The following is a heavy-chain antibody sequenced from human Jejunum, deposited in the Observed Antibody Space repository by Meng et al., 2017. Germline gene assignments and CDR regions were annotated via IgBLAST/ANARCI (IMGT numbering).Heavy chain of an antibody. CDR3: ARDSYYDSSAYYY. V-gene: IGHV4-39*07. J-gene: IGHJ4*02. D-gene: IGHD3-22*01. CDR1: GDSISNNNNY. CDR2: IYYTGNT. Sequence: QLQLQESGPGLVQPSETLSLTCTVSGDSISNNNNYWGWIRQPPGKGLEWIGNIYYTGNTYYSPSLRSRLTISVDTSKNQFSLTLNSVTAADTAVYYCARDSYYDSSAYYYWGQGTLVTVSS.